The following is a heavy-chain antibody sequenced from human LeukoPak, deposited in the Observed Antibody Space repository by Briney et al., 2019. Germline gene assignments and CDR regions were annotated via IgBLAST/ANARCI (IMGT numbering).Heavy chain of an antibody. CDR1: GGSISSGSYY. CDR2: IYYSGRT. J-gene: IGHJ6*03. Sequence: TSETLSLTCIVSGGSISSGSYYRGWIRQPPGKGLEWIGSIYYSGRTYYNPSLKSRVTISVDTSSNRFSLRLSSVTAADTAVYYCVSPADYYYYYMDVWGKGTTVTVSS. V-gene: IGHV4-39*07. CDR3: VSPADYYYYYMDV.